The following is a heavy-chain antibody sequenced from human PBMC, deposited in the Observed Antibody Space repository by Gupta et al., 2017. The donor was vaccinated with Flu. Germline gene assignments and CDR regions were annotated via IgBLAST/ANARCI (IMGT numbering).Heavy chain of an antibody. CDR2: ISDRGGST. CDR3: AKTPYGENAQFRYFHY. V-gene: IGHV3-23*01. Sequence: EVQLLASGGGLVQPGGSLRIACAAAGFTLSSYPISWVRQAPGKGLEWVSGISDRGGSTYYADSVKGRFTISRDNSRNTLYLQMNSLRAEDTAVYYCAKTPYGENAQFRYFHYWGQGTLVTVSS. J-gene: IGHJ4*02. D-gene: IGHD3-10*01. CDR1: GFTLSSYP.